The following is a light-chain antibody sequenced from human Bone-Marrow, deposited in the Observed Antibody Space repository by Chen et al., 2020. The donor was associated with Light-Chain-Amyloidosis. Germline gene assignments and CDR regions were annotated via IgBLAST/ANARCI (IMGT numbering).Light chain of an antibody. CDR1: QSVNNY. V-gene: IGKV3-11*01. Sequence: EIVLTQSPATLSLSPGERGTLSCRASQSVNNYLAWYQQKPGQAPRLLIYDASHRATGIPARFSGSGSGTGFTLTISRLEPEDFAVYYCQQRSNWPITFGQGTRLEIK. CDR2: DAS. J-gene: IGKJ5*01. CDR3: QQRSNWPIT.